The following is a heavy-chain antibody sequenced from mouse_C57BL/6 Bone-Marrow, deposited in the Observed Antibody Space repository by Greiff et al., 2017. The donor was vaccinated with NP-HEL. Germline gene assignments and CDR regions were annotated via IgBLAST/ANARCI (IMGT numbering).Heavy chain of an antibody. CDR1: GYTFTDYE. CDR3: TRWYYGPHFDY. CDR2: IDPETGGT. V-gene: IGHV1-15*01. D-gene: IGHD1-1*01. J-gene: IGHJ2*01. Sequence: VKLVASGAELVRPGASVTLSCKASGYTFTDYEMHWVKQTPVHGLEWIGAIDPETGGTAYNQKFKGKAILTADKSSSTAYMELRSLTSEDSAVYYCTRWYYGPHFDYWGQGTTLTVSS.